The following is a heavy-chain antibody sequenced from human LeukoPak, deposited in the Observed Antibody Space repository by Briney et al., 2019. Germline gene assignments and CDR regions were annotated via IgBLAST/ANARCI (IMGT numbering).Heavy chain of an antibody. J-gene: IGHJ4*02. CDR3: AKGRPRSFDY. CDR1: GFTFSSYE. Sequence: GGSLRLSCVASGFTFSSYEMNWVRQAPGKGLEWVSYINSRGSTIYYADSVKGRFTISRDNPKNTVYLQMNSLRAEDTAVYYCAKGRPRSFDYWGQGILVTVSS. CDR2: INSRGSTI. D-gene: IGHD4-17*01. V-gene: IGHV3-48*03.